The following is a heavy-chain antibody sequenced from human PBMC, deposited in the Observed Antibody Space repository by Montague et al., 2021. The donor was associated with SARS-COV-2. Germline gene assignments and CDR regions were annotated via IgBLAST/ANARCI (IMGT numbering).Heavy chain of an antibody. CDR1: GFSISSGYY. D-gene: IGHD3-3*01. J-gene: IGHJ4*02. CDR2: RYQNGAT. CDR3: ARSGVGIFDFSYFDS. Sequence: SETLSLTCSVSGFSISSGYYWGWIRQTPGKGLEWIGSRYQNGATYYSPSLKRPVTILLDTSKNQFSLSLTSVTAADTAVYYCARSGVGIFDFSYFDSWGQGSRVTVSS. V-gene: IGHV4-38-2*02.